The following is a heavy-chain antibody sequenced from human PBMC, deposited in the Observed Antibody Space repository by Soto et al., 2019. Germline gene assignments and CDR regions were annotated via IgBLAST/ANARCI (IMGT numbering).Heavy chain of an antibody. V-gene: IGHV4-4*07. Sequence: QVQLQESGPGLVKPSETLSLTCTVSGGSINTYYWSWIRQPAGKGLEWIGRIYSGGSTNYNPPLKSRVTMSVDTSQNQVSLKLTSVAAADTAVYYCARGPGGFGEFSLDYWGQGTLVTVSS. J-gene: IGHJ4*02. D-gene: IGHD3-10*01. CDR3: ARGPGGFGEFSLDY. CDR1: GGSINTYY. CDR2: IYSGGST.